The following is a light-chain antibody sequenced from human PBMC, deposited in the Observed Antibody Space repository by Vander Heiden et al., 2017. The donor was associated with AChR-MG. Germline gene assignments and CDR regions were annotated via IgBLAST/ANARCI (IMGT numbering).Light chain of an antibody. V-gene: IGLV3-21*02. Sequence: SSVLTPPPSVSVAPGQTARMTCGGNNIGSKSVHWYQQKPGQAPVLVVYDDSDRPSGIPERFSGSNSGNTATLTISRVEAGDEADYYCQVWDSSSDPYVVFGGGTKLTVL. CDR3: QVWDSSSDPYVV. CDR1: NIGSKS. CDR2: DDS. J-gene: IGLJ2*01.